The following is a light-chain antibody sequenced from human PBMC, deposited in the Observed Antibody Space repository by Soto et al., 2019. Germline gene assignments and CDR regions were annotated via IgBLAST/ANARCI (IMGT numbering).Light chain of an antibody. Sequence: QSALTQPASVSGSPGQSITISCTGTSSDVGGYNLVSWYQQYPDKAPKLMIFDVNNRPSGASNRFSGSKSDNTACLTISGLQAEDEADYYCSSYKSSSTLPYVFGTGTKVTVL. J-gene: IGLJ1*01. CDR2: DVN. CDR3: SSYKSSSTLPYV. V-gene: IGLV2-14*01. CDR1: SSDVGGYNL.